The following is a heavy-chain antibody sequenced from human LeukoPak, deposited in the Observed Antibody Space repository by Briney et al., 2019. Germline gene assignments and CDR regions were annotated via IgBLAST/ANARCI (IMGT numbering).Heavy chain of an antibody. V-gene: IGHV1-2*04. CDR2: INPNSGGT. Sequence: ASVKVSCKASGYTFTSYGISWVRQAPGQGLEWMGWINPNSGGTNYAQKFQGWVTMTRDTSISTAYMELSRLRSDDTAVYYRARDRIAAAGIRPFDYWGQGTLVTVSS. J-gene: IGHJ4*02. CDR3: ARDRIAAAGIRPFDY. D-gene: IGHD6-13*01. CDR1: GYTFTSYG.